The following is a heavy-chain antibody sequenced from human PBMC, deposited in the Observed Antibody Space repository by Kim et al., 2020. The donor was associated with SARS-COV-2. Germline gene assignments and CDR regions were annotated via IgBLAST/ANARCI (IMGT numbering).Heavy chain of an antibody. J-gene: IGHJ6*02. CDR2: IYSGGST. CDR1: GFTVSSNY. V-gene: IGHV3-53*01. Sequence: GGSLRLSCAASGFTVSSNYMSWVRQAPGKGLEWVSVIYSGGSTYYADSVKGRFTISRDNSKNTLYLQMNSLRAEDTAVYYCAREGGTTGRYYYGMDVWGQGTTVTVSS. CDR3: AREGGTTGRYYYGMDV. D-gene: IGHD3-9*01.